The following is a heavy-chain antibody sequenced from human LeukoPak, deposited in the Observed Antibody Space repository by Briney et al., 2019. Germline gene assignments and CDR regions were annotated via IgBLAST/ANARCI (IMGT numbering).Heavy chain of an antibody. Sequence: ASVKVSCKASGYTFTSYDINWVRQATGQGLEWMGWMNPNSGNTGYAQKFQGRVTMTRNTSIGTAYMELSSLRSEDTAVYYCPRRYYYGSGSYYPNDYWGQGTLVTVSS. D-gene: IGHD3-10*01. CDR2: MNPNSGNT. CDR3: PRRYYYGSGSYYPNDY. CDR1: GYTFTSYD. J-gene: IGHJ4*02. V-gene: IGHV1-8*01.